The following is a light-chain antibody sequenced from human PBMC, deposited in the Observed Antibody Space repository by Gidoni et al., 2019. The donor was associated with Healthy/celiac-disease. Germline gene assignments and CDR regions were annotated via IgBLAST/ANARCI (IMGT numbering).Light chain of an antibody. V-gene: IGLV1-40*01. Sequence: QSVLPQPPSVSAAPGQGVTISCTGSSSNIGAGYDVHWYQQLPGTAPKLLIYGNSNPPSGVPDRFSGSKSGTSASLAITGLQAEDEADYYCQSYDSSLSVVFGGGTKLTVL. CDR1: SSNIGAGYD. CDR2: GNS. CDR3: QSYDSSLSVV. J-gene: IGLJ2*01.